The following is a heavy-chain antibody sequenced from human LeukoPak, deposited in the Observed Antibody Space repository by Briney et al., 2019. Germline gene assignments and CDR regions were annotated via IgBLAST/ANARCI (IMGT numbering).Heavy chain of an antibody. V-gene: IGHV4-59*01. D-gene: IGHD3-10*01. CDR2: IYYSGST. Sequence: PSETLSLTCTVSGGSISSYYWSWIRQPPGKGLEWIGYIYYSGSTNYNPSLKSRVTISVDTSKNQFSLKLSSVTAADTAVYYCARTYYGSGGMDVWGQGTTVTVSS. CDR3: ARTYYGSGGMDV. J-gene: IGHJ6*02. CDR1: GGSISSYY.